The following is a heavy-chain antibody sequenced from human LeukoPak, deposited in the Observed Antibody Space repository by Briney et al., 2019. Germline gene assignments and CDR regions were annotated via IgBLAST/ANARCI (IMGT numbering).Heavy chain of an antibody. CDR1: GGSISSGGYY. CDR2: IYYSGST. V-gene: IGHV4-31*03. J-gene: IGHJ5*02. CDR3: ARGAPVRPDIVVVPAAIGNWFDP. D-gene: IGHD2-2*01. Sequence: SQTLSLTCTVSGGSISSGGYYWSWIRQHPGTGLEWLGYIYYSGSTYYNPSLKSRVTMSVDTSKNQFSLKLSSVTAADTAVYYCARGAPVRPDIVVVPAAIGNWFDPWGQGTLVTVSS.